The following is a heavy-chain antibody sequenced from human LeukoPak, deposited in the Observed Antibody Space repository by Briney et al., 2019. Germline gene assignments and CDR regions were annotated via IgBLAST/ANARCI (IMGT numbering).Heavy chain of an antibody. V-gene: IGHV3-66*01. CDR1: GFTVSSNY. J-gene: IGHJ4*02. CDR2: IYSSDAT. CDR3: ARETPGSRVFDS. D-gene: IGHD1-14*01. Sequence: GGSLRLSCAASGFTVSSNYMSWVRQVPGKGLEWVSIIYSSDATYYADSVKGRFTVSRDKAKNTLYLQMNSLRADDTAVYYCARETPGSRVFDSWGQGTLVTVSS.